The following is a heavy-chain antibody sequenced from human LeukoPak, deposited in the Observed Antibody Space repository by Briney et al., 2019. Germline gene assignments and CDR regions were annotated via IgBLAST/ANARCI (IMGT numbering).Heavy chain of an antibody. Sequence: ASVKVSCKASGYSFTGNYIHWVRQATGQGLEWMGWMNPNSGNTGYAQKFQGRVTITRNTSISTAYMELSSLRSEDTAVYYCARGLPQDYYDSSGYYSGGGFDIWGQGTMVTASS. D-gene: IGHD3-22*01. CDR3: ARGLPQDYYDSSGYYSGGGFDI. V-gene: IGHV1-8*03. J-gene: IGHJ3*02. CDR1: GYSFTGNY. CDR2: MNPNSGNT.